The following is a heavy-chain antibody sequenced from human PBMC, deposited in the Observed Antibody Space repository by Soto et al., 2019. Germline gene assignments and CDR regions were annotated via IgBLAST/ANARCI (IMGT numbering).Heavy chain of an antibody. J-gene: IGHJ6*02. CDR3: ASWLKGPDIGNYYYGMDV. V-gene: IGHV1-69*12. D-gene: IGHD2-15*01. CDR2: IMPIFRAP. CDR1: GGAFSDYD. Sequence: QVQLVQSGAEVKKPGSSVKVSCKASGGAFSDYDFSWVRQAPGQGLEWLGGIMPIFRAPDYAQKFQGRVTITADEFTSTAYMEMNRLRSEDTAVYYCASWLKGPDIGNYYYGMDVWGQGTTVTVS.